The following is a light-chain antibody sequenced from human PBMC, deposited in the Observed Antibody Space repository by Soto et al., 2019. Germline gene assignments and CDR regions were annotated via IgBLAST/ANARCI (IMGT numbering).Light chain of an antibody. CDR3: EKYSSAPRT. V-gene: IGKV1-27*01. CDR1: QDISNY. CDR2: AAS. Sequence: QMTHSASTVSASVADRVTITCRASQDISNYLNWYQQKPGKVPKLLIYAASTLQSGVPSRFSGSGSGRDFTLIISSLQPEDVATYYCEKYSSAPRTFGQGTMVDI. J-gene: IGKJ1*01.